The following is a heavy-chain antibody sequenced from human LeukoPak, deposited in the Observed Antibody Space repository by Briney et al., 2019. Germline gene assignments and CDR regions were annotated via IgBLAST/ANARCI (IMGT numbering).Heavy chain of an antibody. V-gene: IGHV4-59*01. CDR2: IYYSGTT. J-gene: IGHJ4*02. D-gene: IGHD6-13*01. CDR1: GGSISSYY. CDR3: ARGVYIAAAQYGY. Sequence: PSETLSLTCTVSGGSISSYYWSWIRQPPGKGLEWIGYIYYSGTTNYNPSLKGRVTISVDTSKNQFSLKLSSVTAADTAVYYCARGVYIAAAQYGYWGQGTLVTVSS.